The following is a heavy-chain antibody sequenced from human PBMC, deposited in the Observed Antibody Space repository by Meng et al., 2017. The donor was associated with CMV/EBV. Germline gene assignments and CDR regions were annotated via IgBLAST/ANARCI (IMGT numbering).Heavy chain of an antibody. CDR1: GFTFSNAW. D-gene: IGHD3-3*01. CDR3: TRRVVTDHYYYGMDV. J-gene: IGHJ6*02. Sequence: SCAASGFTFSNAWMSWVRQAPGKGLEWVGRIKSKTDGGTTDYAAPVKGRFTISRDDSKNTLYLQMNSLKTEDTAVYYCTRRVVTDHYYYGMDVWGQGTTVTVSS. CDR2: IKSKTDGGTT. V-gene: IGHV3-15*01.